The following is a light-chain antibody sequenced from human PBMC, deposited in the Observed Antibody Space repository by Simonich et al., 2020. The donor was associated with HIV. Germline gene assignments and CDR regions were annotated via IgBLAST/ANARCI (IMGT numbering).Light chain of an antibody. CDR3: QTWGTGIWV. CDR1: SGHSSYA. CDR2: VNSDGNN. V-gene: IGLV4-69*01. J-gene: IGLJ3*02. Sequence: QLVLTQSPSASASLGASVKLTCTLSSGHSSYAIAWHQQQPEKGPRDLMKVNSDGNNSKGDGFPDRFSGSSSGAERYLTISSLQSEDDADYYCQTWGTGIWVFGGGTKLTVL.